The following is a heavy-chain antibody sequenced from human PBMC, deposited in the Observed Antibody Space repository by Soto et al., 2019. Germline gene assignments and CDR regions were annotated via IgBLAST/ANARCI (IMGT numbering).Heavy chain of an antibody. CDR2: IYWDDDK. CDR3: AHGSSWSLGRYFQH. V-gene: IGHV2-5*02. CDR1: GFSLSTSGVG. J-gene: IGHJ1*01. D-gene: IGHD6-13*01. Sequence: QITLKESGPTLVKPTQTLTLTCTFSGFSLSTSGVGVGWIRQPPGKALEWLALIYWDDDKRYSPSLKSRLTITKDTSKNQVVLTMTNMDPVDTATYHCAHGSSWSLGRYFQHWGQGTLVTVSS.